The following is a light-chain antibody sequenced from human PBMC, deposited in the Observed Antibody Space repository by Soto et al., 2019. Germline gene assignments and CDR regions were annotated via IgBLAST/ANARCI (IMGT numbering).Light chain of an antibody. CDR1: SSDVGGYNY. Sequence: QSALTQPASVSGSPGQSITISCTGTSSDVGGYNYVSWYQQHPGKAPKLMIYDVSNRASGVSNRFSGSKSGNTASLTISGLQAEDEADYYCSSYTSSRTRRVFGGGTKLTVL. J-gene: IGLJ2*01. CDR2: DVS. V-gene: IGLV2-14*01. CDR3: SSYTSSRTRRV.